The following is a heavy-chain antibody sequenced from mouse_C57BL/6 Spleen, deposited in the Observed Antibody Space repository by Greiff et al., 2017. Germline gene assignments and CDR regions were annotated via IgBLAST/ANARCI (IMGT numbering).Heavy chain of an antibody. Sequence: QVQLQQPGAELVKPGASVKLSCKASGYTFTSYWMHWVKQRPGQGLEWIGMIHPNSGSTNYNEKFKSKATLTVDKSSSTAYMQLSSLTSEDSAAYYCARELGRRDYWGQGTTLTVSS. D-gene: IGHD4-1*01. CDR1: GYTFTSYW. CDR3: ARELGRRDY. V-gene: IGHV1-64*01. J-gene: IGHJ2*01. CDR2: IHPNSGST.